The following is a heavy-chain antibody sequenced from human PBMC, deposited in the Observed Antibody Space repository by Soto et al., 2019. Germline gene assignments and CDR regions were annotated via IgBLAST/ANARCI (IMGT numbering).Heavy chain of an antibody. J-gene: IGHJ3*02. D-gene: IGHD3-22*01. CDR2: ISGSGGST. CDR1: GFTFSSYA. CDR3: AKGERITMIVVVFDAFDI. Sequence: GGSLRLSCAASGFTFSSYAMSWVRQAPGKGLEWVSAISGSGGSTYYADSVKGRFIISRDNSKNTLYLQMNSLRAEDTAVYYCAKGERITMIVVVFDAFDIWGQGTMVTVSS. V-gene: IGHV3-23*01.